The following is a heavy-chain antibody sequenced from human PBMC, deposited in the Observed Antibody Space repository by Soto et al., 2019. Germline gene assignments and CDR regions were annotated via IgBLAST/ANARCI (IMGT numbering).Heavy chain of an antibody. CDR3: AKGRTTMVRGALDAFDI. D-gene: IGHD3-10*01. J-gene: IGHJ3*02. Sequence: GGSLRLSCAASGFTFSSYAMSWVRQAPGKGLEWVSAISGSGGSTYYADSVKGRFTISRDNSKNTLYLQMNSLRAEDTAVYYCAKGRTTMVRGALDAFDIWGQGTMVTVSS. CDR2: ISGSGGST. CDR1: GFTFSSYA. V-gene: IGHV3-23*01.